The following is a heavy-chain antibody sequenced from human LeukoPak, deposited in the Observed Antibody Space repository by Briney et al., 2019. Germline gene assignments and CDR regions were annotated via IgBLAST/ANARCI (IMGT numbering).Heavy chain of an antibody. CDR2: IYYSGST. CDR3: ARIRISSTSQNYFDP. J-gene: IGHJ5*02. V-gene: IGHV4-39*07. Sequence: SETLSLTCAVSGGSISSSSYYWGWIRQPPGKGLEWIGSIYYSGSTYYNPSLKSRVTISVDTSKNQFSLKLSSVTAADSAIYFCARIRISSTSQNYFDPWGQGTLVTVSS. D-gene: IGHD2-2*01. CDR1: GGSISSSSYY.